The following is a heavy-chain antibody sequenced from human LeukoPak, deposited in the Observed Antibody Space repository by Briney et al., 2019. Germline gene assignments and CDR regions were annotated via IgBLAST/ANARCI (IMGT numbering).Heavy chain of an antibody. CDR2: INPNTGGT. J-gene: IGHJ4*02. CDR3: ARDLATIDGIAWYYFEN. CDR1: GYTFTDHY. Sequence: ASVKVSCKASGYTFTDHYIHWVRHAPGQGFERMGWINPNTGGTDYAQKFQDRIAISTYTSISTAYMELSRLRSDDTALYYCARDLATIDGIAWYYFENWGQGTLVTV. D-gene: IGHD5-12*01. V-gene: IGHV1-2*02.